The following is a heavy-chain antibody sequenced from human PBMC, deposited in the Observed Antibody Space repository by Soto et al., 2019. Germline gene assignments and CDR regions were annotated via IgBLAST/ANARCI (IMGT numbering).Heavy chain of an antibody. D-gene: IGHD1-26*01. J-gene: IGHJ4*02. Sequence: EVQLVESGGGLVQPGGSLRLSCAASGFTFSSYSMNWVRQAPGKGLEWVSYISSSSSTIYYADYVKGRFTISRDNAKNSLYLQMNSLRDEDTAVYYCARDKVGGSYYYRHRFDYWGQGTLVTVSS. CDR2: ISSSSSTI. CDR1: GFTFSSYS. V-gene: IGHV3-48*02. CDR3: ARDKVGGSYYYRHRFDY.